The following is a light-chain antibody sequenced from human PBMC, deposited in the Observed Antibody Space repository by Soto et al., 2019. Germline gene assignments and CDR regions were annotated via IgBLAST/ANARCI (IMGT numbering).Light chain of an antibody. J-gene: IGLJ1*01. CDR1: SSDVGAYDF. CDR2: EVR. Sequence: QSVLTQPASVSGSPGQSITISCTGTSSDVGAYDFVSWYQQHPDKAPKLMIYEVRYRPSGVSNRFSGSKSVNTATLTISGLQAEDEADYYCRSYTTRSTRVFGTGTKVPVL. CDR3: RSYTTRSTRV. V-gene: IGLV2-14*03.